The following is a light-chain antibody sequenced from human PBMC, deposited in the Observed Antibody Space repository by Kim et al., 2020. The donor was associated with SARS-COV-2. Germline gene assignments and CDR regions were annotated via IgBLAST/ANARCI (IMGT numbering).Light chain of an antibody. J-gene: IGLJ3*02. Sequence: GQKVTISCSGSSSIIGTNYVSWYQQLPGTVPKVLIYDNKKRPSGIPDRFSGSKSGTSGTLDITGLQTGDEADYYCGTWDSSLSVWLFGGGTQLTVL. V-gene: IGLV1-51*01. CDR3: GTWDSSLSVWL. CDR1: SSIIGTNY. CDR2: DNK.